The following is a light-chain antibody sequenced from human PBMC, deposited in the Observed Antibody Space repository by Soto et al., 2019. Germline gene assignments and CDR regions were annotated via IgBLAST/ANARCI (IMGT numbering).Light chain of an antibody. CDR1: QSVSSN. Sequence: EIVMTQSPATLSVSPGERATLSCRASQSVSSNLAWYQQKPGQAPRLLIYGASTRATGIPARFSGSGSGTEFTLTISSLQSEDFAVYYCQQYNNWSKWTFGQGTRWIS. CDR2: GAS. V-gene: IGKV3-15*01. J-gene: IGKJ1*01. CDR3: QQYNNWSKWT.